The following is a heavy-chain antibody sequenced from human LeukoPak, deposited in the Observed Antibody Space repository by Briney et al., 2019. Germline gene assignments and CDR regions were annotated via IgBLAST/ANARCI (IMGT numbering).Heavy chain of an antibody. J-gene: IGHJ3*02. V-gene: IGHV3-30-3*01. Sequence: GRSLRLSCAASGFTFSSHAMHWVRQAPGKGLEWVAVISYDGSNKYYADSVKGRFTISRDNSKNTLYLQMNSLRAEDTAVYYCAKDTVGAFDIWGQGTMVTVSS. CDR3: AKDTVGAFDI. CDR1: GFTFSSHA. CDR2: ISYDGSNK. D-gene: IGHD4-23*01.